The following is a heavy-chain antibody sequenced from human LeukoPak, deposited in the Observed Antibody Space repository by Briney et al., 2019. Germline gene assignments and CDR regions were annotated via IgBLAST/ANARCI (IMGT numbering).Heavy chain of an antibody. Sequence: SVKGRFTISRDNSKNTLYLQMNSLRAEDTAVYYCARERIGTWGVFDYWGQGTLVTVSS. D-gene: IGHD1-7*01. CDR3: ARERIGTWGVFDY. J-gene: IGHJ4*02. V-gene: IGHV3-30*01.